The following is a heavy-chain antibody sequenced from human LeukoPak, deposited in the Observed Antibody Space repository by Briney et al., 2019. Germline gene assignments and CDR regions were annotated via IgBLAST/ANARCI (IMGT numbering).Heavy chain of an antibody. V-gene: IGHV3-13*04. CDR2: IGTTGDT. CDR3: ARDRYFDF. J-gene: IGHJ4*01. Sequence: GGSLRLSCAASGFTFSSYDMHWVRQATGKGLEWVSSIGTTGDTYYSGSVKGRFTLSRENAKNSLYLQMTSLRAEDTAMYYCARDRYFDFWGQGTLVTVSS. CDR1: GFTFSSYD.